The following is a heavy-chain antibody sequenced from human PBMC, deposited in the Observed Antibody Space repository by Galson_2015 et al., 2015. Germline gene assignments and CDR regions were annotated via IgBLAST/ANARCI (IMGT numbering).Heavy chain of an antibody. CDR1: GFTFSSYG. Sequence: SLRLSCAASGFTFSSYGMHWVRQAPGKGLEWVAVIWHDGSNKYYADSVKGRFTISRDNSKNTLYLQMNSLRAEDTAVYYCARGGGDDFWSGYLTGWGQGTLVTVSS. CDR2: IWHDGSNK. D-gene: IGHD3-3*01. CDR3: ARGGGDDFWSGYLTG. J-gene: IGHJ4*02. V-gene: IGHV3-33*01.